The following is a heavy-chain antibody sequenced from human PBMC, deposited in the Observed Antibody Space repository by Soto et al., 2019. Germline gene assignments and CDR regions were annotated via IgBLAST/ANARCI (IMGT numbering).Heavy chain of an antibody. CDR2: IKAYSGNT. CDR1: GYTFPTST. J-gene: IGHJ4*02. D-gene: IGHD4-17*01. V-gene: IGHV1-18*01. Sequence: QLQLVQSGAEAKKPGASVKVSCKASGYTFPTSTISWVRQAPGQGLEWMGWIKAYSGNTNYAQKLQGRVTRTTDTSTNTAYMELRSLITDDTAIYYCAIADYGDDDYWGQGTLVTVSS. CDR3: AIADYGDDDY.